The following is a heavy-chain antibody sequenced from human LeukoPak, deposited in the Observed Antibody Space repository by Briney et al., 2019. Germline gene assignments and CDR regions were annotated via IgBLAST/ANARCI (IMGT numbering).Heavy chain of an antibody. Sequence: ASVKVSCKASGYTFTSYYMHWVRQAPGQGLEWMGIINPSGGSTSYAQKFQGRVTMTRDTSTSTVYMELSRLRSDDTAVYYCARLSRRGNWFDPWGQGTLVTVSS. D-gene: IGHD3-10*01. CDR1: GYTFTSYY. V-gene: IGHV1-46*01. CDR2: INPSGGST. CDR3: ARLSRRGNWFDP. J-gene: IGHJ5*02.